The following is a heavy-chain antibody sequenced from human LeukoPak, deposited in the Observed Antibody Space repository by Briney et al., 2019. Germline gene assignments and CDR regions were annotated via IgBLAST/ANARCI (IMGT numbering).Heavy chain of an antibody. D-gene: IGHD3-22*01. CDR3: ARDLIYWTSYYDSSRYPYYYYMDV. Sequence: GGSLRLSCAASGFTFSSHSMNWVRQAPGKGLEWVSYIKSNNSTIYYADSVKGRFTVSRDNAKNSLYLQMNSLRVEDTAVYYCARDLIYWTSYYDSSRYPYYYYMDVWGKGTTVTVSS. CDR1: GFTFSSHS. J-gene: IGHJ6*03. CDR2: IKSNNSTI. V-gene: IGHV3-48*01.